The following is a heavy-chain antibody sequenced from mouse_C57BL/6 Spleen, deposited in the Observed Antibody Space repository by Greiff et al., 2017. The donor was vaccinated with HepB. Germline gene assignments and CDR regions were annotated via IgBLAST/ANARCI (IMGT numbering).Heavy chain of an antibody. J-gene: IGHJ1*03. D-gene: IGHD1-1*01. CDR3: TMDYYYGSSTWYFDV. CDR2: IDPENGDT. Sequence: EVQLQQSGAELVRPGASVKLSCTASGFNIKDDYMHWVKQRPEQGLEWIGWIDPENGDTEYASKFQGKATITADTSSNTAYLQLSRLTSEDTAVYYYTMDYYYGSSTWYFDVWGTGTTVTVSS. V-gene: IGHV14-4*01. CDR1: GFNIKDDY.